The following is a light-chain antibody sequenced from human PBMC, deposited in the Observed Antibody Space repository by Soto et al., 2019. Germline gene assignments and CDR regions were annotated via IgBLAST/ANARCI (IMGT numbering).Light chain of an antibody. CDR3: QQYSTYSRT. CDR2: KAS. CDR1: QSISSW. Sequence: DIQMTQSPSTLSASVGDRVTITCRASQSISSWLAWYQQKPGKAPNLLIYKASSLEGGVPSRFSGSGSGTEFTLTISSLQPDDFATYYCQQYSTYSRTLGQGTRVEIK. J-gene: IGKJ1*01. V-gene: IGKV1-5*03.